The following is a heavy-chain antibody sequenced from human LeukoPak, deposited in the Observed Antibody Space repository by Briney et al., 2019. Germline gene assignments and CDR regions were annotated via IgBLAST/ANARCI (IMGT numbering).Heavy chain of an antibody. J-gene: IGHJ4*02. Sequence: GGSLRLSCAASGFTFSSYSMNWVRQAPGKGLEWVSSIGSSSSYIYYADSVKGRFTISRDDAKNSLYLQMNSLRDEDTALYYCARDLISGHYTFDYWGQGTLVTVSS. CDR3: ARDLISGHYTFDY. D-gene: IGHD1-26*01. CDR2: IGSSSSYI. CDR1: GFTFSSYS. V-gene: IGHV3-21*01.